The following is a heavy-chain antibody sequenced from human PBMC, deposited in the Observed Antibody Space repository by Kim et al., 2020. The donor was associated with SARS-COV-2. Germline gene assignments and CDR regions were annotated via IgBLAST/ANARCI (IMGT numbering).Heavy chain of an antibody. J-gene: IGHJ4*02. CDR1: GFTFSSYA. CDR3: ARVGAGGTLRYFDWLLYSYFDY. V-gene: IGHV3-30-3*01. CDR2: ISYDGSNK. D-gene: IGHD3-9*01. Sequence: GGSLRLSCAASGFTFSSYAMHWVRQAPGKGLEWVAVISYDGSNKYYADSVKGRFTISRDNSKNTLYLQMNSLRAEDTAVYYCARVGAGGTLRYFDWLLYSYFDYWGQGTPGHRLL.